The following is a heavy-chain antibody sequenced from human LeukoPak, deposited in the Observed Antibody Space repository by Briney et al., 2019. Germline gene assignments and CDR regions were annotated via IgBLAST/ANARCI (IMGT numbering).Heavy chain of an antibody. D-gene: IGHD3-10*01. CDR2: ISAYNGNT. J-gene: IGHJ4*02. CDR3: ARDLMPPYGSGSYSDY. CDR1: GYTFSSYG. Sequence: ASVKVSCKASGYTFSSYGISWVRQAPGQGLEWMGWISAYNGNTNYAQKLQGRVTMTTDTSTSTAYMELRSLRSDDTAVYYCARDLMPPYGSGSYSDYWGQGTLVTVSS. V-gene: IGHV1-18*01.